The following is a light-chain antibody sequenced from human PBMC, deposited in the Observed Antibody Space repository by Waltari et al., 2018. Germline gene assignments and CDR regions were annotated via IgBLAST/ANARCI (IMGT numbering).Light chain of an antibody. CDR1: QSFSTA. J-gene: IGKJ1*01. V-gene: IGKV3-20*01. CDR2: DAS. Sequence: EIVLTQSPAHLSLSPGEIATLSCRASQSFSTALAWYQQKPGQAPRLLIYDASTRAIGIPDRFSGGGSGTDFSLTISRLEPEDFAVYYCQHYVRLPVTFGQGTTVEIK. CDR3: QHYVRLPVT.